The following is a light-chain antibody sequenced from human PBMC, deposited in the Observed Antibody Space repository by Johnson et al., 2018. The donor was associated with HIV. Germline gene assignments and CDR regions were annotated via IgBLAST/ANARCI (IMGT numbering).Light chain of an antibody. Sequence: QSVLTQPPSVSAAPGQKVTISCSGSSSNVGNNYVSWYQQLPGAAPKLLIYETNTRPSGIPDRFSGSKSGTSATLDITGLQTGDEADYYCGTWDSGLGAHYVFGTGTKVTVL. V-gene: IGLV1-51*02. CDR3: GTWDSGLGAHYV. J-gene: IGLJ1*01. CDR1: SSNVGNNY. CDR2: ETN.